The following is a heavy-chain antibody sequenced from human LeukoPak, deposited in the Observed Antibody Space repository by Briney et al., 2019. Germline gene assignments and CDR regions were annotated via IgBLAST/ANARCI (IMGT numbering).Heavy chain of an antibody. CDR2: IYPGDSDT. CDR1: GYSFTSYW. Sequence: GESLKISCKGSGYSFTSYWIGWVRQMSGKGLEWMGIIYPGDSDTRYSPSFQGQVTISADKSISTAYLQWSSLKASDTAMYYCARLPIYYYYGMDVWGQGTTVTVSS. CDR3: ARLPIYYYYGMDV. J-gene: IGHJ6*02. V-gene: IGHV5-51*01.